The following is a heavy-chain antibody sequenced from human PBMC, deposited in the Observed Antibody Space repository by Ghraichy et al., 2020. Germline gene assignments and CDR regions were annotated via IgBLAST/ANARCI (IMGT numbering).Heavy chain of an antibody. CDR2: VYSTGRT. CDR3: ARLVGYCSGGCCQNWYFDP. Sequence: SETLSLTCTVSGGSISSVCWNWSRQRPWKGKEWIGYVYSTGRTNYNHYLKRNVTISVETSKNKFSLKLSSVTAADPAVYYCARLVGYCSGGCCQNWYFDPWGRGPLLPVSS. J-gene: IGHJ2*01. V-gene: IGHV4-4*09. CDR1: GGSISSVC. D-gene: IGHD2-15*01.